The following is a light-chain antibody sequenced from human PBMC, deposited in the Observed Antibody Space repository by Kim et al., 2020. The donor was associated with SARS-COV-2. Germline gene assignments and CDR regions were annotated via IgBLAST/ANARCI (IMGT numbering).Light chain of an antibody. CDR2: NNS. J-gene: IGLJ2*01. V-gene: IGLV3-21*01. CDR3: QVWDSSSDLKVV. Sequence: SYELTQPPSVSVAPGETATLTCGGIHIGTKAVHWYQRKAGQAPVLVINNNSDRPSGIPERFSGSNSGNTATLTISRVEAGDEADYFCQVWDSSSDLKVVFGGGTQLTVL. CDR1: HIGTKA.